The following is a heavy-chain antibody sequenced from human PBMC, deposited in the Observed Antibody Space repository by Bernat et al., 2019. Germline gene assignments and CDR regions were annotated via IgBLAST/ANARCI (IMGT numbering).Heavy chain of an antibody. D-gene: IGHD3-10*01. V-gene: IGHV4-31*03. CDR3: ARDRGIRGVFDS. Sequence: QVQLQESGPGLVKPSQTLSLTCTVSGGSITRGGYYWSWIRHHPAKGLEWIGYIDDSESTYYNPSLESRVDISVDTSKTQLSLRLTSLTAADTAIYYCARDRGIRGVFDSWGQGTLVIVSS. CDR1: GGSITRGGYY. CDR2: IDDSEST. J-gene: IGHJ4*02.